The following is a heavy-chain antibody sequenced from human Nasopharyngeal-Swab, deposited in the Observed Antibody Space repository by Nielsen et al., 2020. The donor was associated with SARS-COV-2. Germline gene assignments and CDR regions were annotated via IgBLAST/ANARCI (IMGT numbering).Heavy chain of an antibody. Sequence: ASVKVSCKASGYTFTSYDINWVRQATGQGLEWMGWMNPNSGNTGYAQKFQGRVTMTRNTSISTAYMELSSLRSEDTAVYYCARGLQVRGRPSNGLRFLEWLPAPYYYYGMDVWGQGTTVTVSS. D-gene: IGHD3-3*01. CDR2: MNPNSGNT. CDR1: GYTFTSYD. CDR3: ARGLQVRGRPSNGLRFLEWLPAPYYYYGMDV. J-gene: IGHJ6*02. V-gene: IGHV1-8*01.